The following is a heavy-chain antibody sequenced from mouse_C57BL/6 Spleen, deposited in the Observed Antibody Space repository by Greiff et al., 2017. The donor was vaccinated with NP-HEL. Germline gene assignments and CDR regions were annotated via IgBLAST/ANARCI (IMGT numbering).Heavy chain of an antibody. D-gene: IGHD4-1*02. CDR1: GYTFTSYW. CDR3: TSLQLGGYFDY. V-gene: IGHV14-4*01. Sequence: VQLQQPGAELVMPGASVKLSCKASGYTFTSYWMHWVKQRPEQGLEWIGWIDPENGDTEYASKFQGKATITADTSSNTAYLQLSSLTSEDTAVYYCTSLQLGGYFDYWGQGTTLTVSS. CDR2: IDPENGDT. J-gene: IGHJ2*01.